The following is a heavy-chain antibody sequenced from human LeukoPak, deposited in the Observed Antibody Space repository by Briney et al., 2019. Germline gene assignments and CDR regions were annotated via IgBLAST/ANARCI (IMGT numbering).Heavy chain of an antibody. D-gene: IGHD3-3*01. CDR2: ISSSSSYI. J-gene: IGHJ4*02. CDR1: GFTFSSYS. Sequence: GGSLRLSCEASGFTFSSYSMNWVRQPVGKGLEWVASISSSSSYINYADSVKGRFTISRDNAKSSLYLQMNSLRAEDTAVYYCAKADFWSGNMDVWGQGTLVTVSS. CDR3: AKADFWSGNMDV. V-gene: IGHV3-21*01.